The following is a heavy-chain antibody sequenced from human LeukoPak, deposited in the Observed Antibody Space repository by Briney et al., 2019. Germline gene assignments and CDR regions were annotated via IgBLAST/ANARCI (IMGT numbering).Heavy chain of an antibody. D-gene: IGHD4-17*01. CDR2: IKEDGSER. V-gene: IGHV3-7*03. CDR1: AFIFSGHW. CDR3: ARGGGYGDYYFDY. J-gene: IGHJ4*02. Sequence: GGSLRLSCEGSAFIFSGHWMNWVRQTPGKGLEWVASIKEDGSERQYVDSVKGRFSISRDNTKGSLFLQLNSLRAEDTAVYYCARGGGYGDYYFDYWGQGTLVTVSS.